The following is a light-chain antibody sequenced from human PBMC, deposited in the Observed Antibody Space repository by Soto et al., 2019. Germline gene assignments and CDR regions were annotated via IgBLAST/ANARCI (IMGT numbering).Light chain of an antibody. J-gene: IGKJ4*01. Sequence: EIVLTQSPATLSLSPGERATLSCRASQSVNNYLAWHQQKPGQAPRLLIYDVSHRATGIPARCSGSGSGTDFTLTISSLEHEDSAIYFCQQRRNWPWLTFGGGTRVEIK. V-gene: IGKV3-11*01. CDR1: QSVNNY. CDR3: QQRRNWPWLT. CDR2: DVS.